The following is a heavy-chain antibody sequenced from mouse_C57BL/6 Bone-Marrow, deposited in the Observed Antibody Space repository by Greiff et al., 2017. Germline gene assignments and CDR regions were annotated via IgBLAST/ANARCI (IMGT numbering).Heavy chain of an antibody. V-gene: IGHV1-50*01. CDR1: GYTFTSYW. CDR3: ARGNWGFYAMDY. J-gene: IGHJ4*01. CDR2: IDPSDSYT. D-gene: IGHD4-1*01. Sequence: QVQLQQPGAELVKPGASVKLSCKASGYTFTSYWMQWVKQRPGQGLEWIGEIDPSDSYTNYNQKFKGKATLTVDTSSSTAYMQLSSLTSEDSAVYYCARGNWGFYAMDYWGQGTSVTVSS.